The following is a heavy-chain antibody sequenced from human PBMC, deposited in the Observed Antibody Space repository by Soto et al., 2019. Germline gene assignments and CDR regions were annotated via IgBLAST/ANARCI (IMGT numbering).Heavy chain of an antibody. Sequence: SVRVSCRASGGTFSSYAISWVRQAPGQGLEWMGGIIPIFGTANYAQRFQGRVTITADESTSTAYMELSSLRSEDTAVYYCARDIVATITQTDAFDIWGQGTMVTVSS. V-gene: IGHV1-69*13. CDR3: ARDIVATITQTDAFDI. CDR2: IIPIFGTA. CDR1: GGTFSSYA. D-gene: IGHD5-12*01. J-gene: IGHJ3*02.